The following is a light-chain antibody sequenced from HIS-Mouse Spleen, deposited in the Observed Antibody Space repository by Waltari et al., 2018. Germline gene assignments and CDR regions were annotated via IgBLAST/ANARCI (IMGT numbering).Light chain of an antibody. J-gene: IGLJ2*01. V-gene: IGLV3-25*03. Sequence: SYELTQPPSVSVSPGQTARITCSGDALPKQYAYWYQQKPGQAPVLVIYKDSERHSGIPERFSGSSSGTTVTLTISGVQAEDEADYYCQSADSSGTYVVFGGGTKLTVL. CDR2: KDS. CDR1: ALPKQY. CDR3: QSADSSGTYVV.